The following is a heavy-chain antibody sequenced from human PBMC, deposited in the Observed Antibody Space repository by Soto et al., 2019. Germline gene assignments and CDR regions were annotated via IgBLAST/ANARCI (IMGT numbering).Heavy chain of an antibody. CDR3: ARDGAVAGKRYFYGMDV. J-gene: IGHJ6*02. V-gene: IGHV3-48*01. CDR1: GFPFSDYS. Sequence: EVQLVESGGGLVQPGESLRLSCAVSGFPFSDYSMSWVRQAPGKGLEWVSYISRSGDVIKYADSVKGRFTTSRDNGKNSLFLQMNSLSAEDTAVYYWARDGAVAGKRYFYGMDVWGQGTTVTVSS. CDR2: ISRSGDVI. D-gene: IGHD6-19*01.